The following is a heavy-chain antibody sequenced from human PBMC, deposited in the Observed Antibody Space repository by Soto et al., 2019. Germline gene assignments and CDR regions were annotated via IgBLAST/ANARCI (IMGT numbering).Heavy chain of an antibody. CDR1: AGTFDSYT. CDR3: ATNYGSGSTHFDH. Sequence: QVQLVQSGAEVKKPGSSVKVSCSASAGTFDSYTISWVRQVPGQGLEWMGRIIPMLRMANFAQNFQGRVTXXXDXXTSTAYMVLSSLRSEDTAVYFCATNYGSGSTHFDHWGRGTPVTVTS. J-gene: IGHJ4*02. V-gene: IGHV1-69*02. D-gene: IGHD3-10*01. CDR2: IIPMLRMA.